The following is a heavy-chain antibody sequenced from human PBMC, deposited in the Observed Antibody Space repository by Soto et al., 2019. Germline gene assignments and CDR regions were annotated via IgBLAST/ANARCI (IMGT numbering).Heavy chain of an antibody. D-gene: IGHD5-12*01. J-gene: IGHJ4*02. Sequence: GGSLRLSCTASGFTFRSSGMHWVRQAPGKGLDGGAVLWYDGRNKYYAGSVKGRFTISRDNSKNTLYLQMNSLRAEDTAVYYCARDLGGGYDPTGFDYWGQGTLVTVSS. V-gene: IGHV3-33*08. CDR1: GFTFRSSG. CDR2: LWYDGRNK. CDR3: ARDLGGGYDPTGFDY.